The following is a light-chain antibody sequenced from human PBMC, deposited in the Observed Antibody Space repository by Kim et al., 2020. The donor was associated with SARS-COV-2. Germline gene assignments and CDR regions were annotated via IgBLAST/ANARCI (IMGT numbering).Light chain of an antibody. CDR2: GAS. J-gene: IGKJ4*01. Sequence: EIVLTQSPGTLSLSPGDRATLSCRASQSISSTSLAWYQQKSGQAPRLLIYGASNRATGIPDRFSGSGSGTDFTLTISRLESEDFAVYYCQQYVNSPVTFGGGTKVDIK. V-gene: IGKV3-20*01. CDR3: QQYVNSPVT. CDR1: QSISSTS.